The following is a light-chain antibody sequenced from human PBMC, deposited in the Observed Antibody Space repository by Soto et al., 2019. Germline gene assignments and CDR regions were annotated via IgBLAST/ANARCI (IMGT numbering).Light chain of an antibody. CDR3: QQYNSYSQFT. CDR1: QSIKNW. CDR2: KAS. Sequence: DIQMTQPPSTLSASVGDRVTITCRASQSIKNWLAWYQQKPGEAPKLLIYKASTLESGVPSRFSGSGSGTEFTLTISCLQPDDVATYYGQQYNSYSQFTFGPGTKVDIK. V-gene: IGKV1-5*03. J-gene: IGKJ3*01.